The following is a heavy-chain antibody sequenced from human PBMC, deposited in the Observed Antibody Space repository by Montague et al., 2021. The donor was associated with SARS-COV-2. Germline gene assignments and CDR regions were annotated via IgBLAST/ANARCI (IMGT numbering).Heavy chain of an antibody. Sequence: SETLSLTCSVSGGPFSSTSFYWGWIRQSPGKGLEWVANFYYNGITYYNPSLKSRVTISMDTSKSQFSLKLTSVTAADTAVYYCARHTRGWQPFDFWGQGTLVTVSS. D-gene: IGHD6-19*01. V-gene: IGHV4-39*07. J-gene: IGHJ4*02. CDR2: FYYNGIT. CDR1: GGPFSSTSFY. CDR3: ARHTRGWQPFDF.